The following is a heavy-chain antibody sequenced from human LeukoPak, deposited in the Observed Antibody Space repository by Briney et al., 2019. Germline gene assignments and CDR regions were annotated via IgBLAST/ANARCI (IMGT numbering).Heavy chain of an antibody. Sequence: GGSLRLSCAASGFPFRSHWMHWGRQVPGKGLVWVSHISTDGTTTNYADSVKGRFTISRDNAKDTLYLQSNSLRAEDTAIYYCARSLGYSSGGWGQGTLVTVSS. CDR2: ISTDGTTT. J-gene: IGHJ4*02. CDR3: ARSLGYSSGG. V-gene: IGHV3-74*01. D-gene: IGHD2-15*01. CDR1: GFPFRSHW.